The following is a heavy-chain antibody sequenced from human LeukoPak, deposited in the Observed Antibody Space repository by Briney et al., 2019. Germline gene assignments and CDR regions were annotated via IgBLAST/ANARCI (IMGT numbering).Heavy chain of an antibody. CDR2: INHSGST. Sequence: PSETLSLTCAVYGGSFSGYYWSWIRQPPGKGLEWIGEINHSGSTNYNPSLKSRVTISVDTSKKQLSLKLSSVTAAGTAVYYCARVYYSSSYDYWYFDLWGRGTLVTVSS. D-gene: IGHD6-13*01. CDR1: GGSFSGYY. V-gene: IGHV4-34*01. CDR3: ARVYYSSSYDYWYFDL. J-gene: IGHJ2*01.